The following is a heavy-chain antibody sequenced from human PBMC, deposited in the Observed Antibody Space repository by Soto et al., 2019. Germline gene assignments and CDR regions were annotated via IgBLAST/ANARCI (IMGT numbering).Heavy chain of an antibody. CDR2: ISAYNGNT. CDR1: GYTFTSYG. J-gene: IGHJ4*02. D-gene: IGHD3-22*01. Sequence: GASVKVSCKASGYTFTSYGISWVRQVPGQGLEWMGWISAYNGNTNYAQKLQGRVTMTTDTSTSTAYMELRSLRSDDTAVYYCARDLGGYYDSSGYYYFDYWGQGTLVTVSS. CDR3: ARDLGGYYDSSGYYYFDY. V-gene: IGHV1-18*04.